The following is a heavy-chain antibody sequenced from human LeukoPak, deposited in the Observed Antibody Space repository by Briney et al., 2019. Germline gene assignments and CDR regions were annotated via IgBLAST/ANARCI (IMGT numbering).Heavy chain of an antibody. CDR1: GFTFTSSA. CDR2: IVVGSGTT. D-gene: IGHD3-9*01. J-gene: IGHJ5*02. V-gene: IGHV1-58*01. Sequence: GASVKVSCKASGFTFTSSAVQWVRQARGQRLEWIGWIVVGSGTTNYAQKFRERVTITRDMSTSTAYMELSSLRSEDTAVYYCAAESGDILTAIDPWGQGTLVTVSS. CDR3: AAESGDILTAIDP.